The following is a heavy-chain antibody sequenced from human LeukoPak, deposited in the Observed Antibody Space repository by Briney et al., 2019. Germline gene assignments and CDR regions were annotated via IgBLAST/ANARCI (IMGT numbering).Heavy chain of an antibody. CDR2: IYYSGST. CDR1: GGSIRSSSYY. CDR3: ARVYGDYTAFDI. J-gene: IGHJ3*02. V-gene: IGHV4-39*07. Sequence: SETLSLTCTVSGGSIRSSSYYWGWIRQPPGKGLEWIGSIYYSGSTYYNPSLKSRVTISVDTSKNQFSLKLSSVTAADTAVYYCARVYGDYTAFDIWGQGTMVTVSS. D-gene: IGHD4-17*01.